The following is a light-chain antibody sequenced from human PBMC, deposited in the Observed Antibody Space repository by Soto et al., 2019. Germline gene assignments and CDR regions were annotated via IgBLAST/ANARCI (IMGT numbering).Light chain of an antibody. CDR1: QSIGTW. J-gene: IGKJ1*01. Sequence: DIPVTQSPSTLSASVGDRVTITCGASQSIGTWLAWYQQKPGKAPKLLIFDASTLESGVPSRFSGSGSGTDFTLTISSLQPDDFATYYCQQYSDSSGAFSQGTRVEIK. CDR3: QQYSDSSGA. V-gene: IGKV1-5*01. CDR2: DAS.